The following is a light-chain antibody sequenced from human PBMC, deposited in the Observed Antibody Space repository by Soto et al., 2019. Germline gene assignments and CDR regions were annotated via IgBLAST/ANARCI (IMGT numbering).Light chain of an antibody. V-gene: IGLV2-14*01. CDR3: TSYIRSSTLVYV. CDR1: SSDVGGYNY. Sequence: QSALTQPASVSGSPGQSITISCTGTSSDVGGYNYVSWYQQYPGKAPKLMIYEVSNRPSGVSNRFSGSKSGNTASLTISGLQAEDEADYYCTSYIRSSTLVYVFGTGTKLTVL. CDR2: EVS. J-gene: IGLJ1*01.